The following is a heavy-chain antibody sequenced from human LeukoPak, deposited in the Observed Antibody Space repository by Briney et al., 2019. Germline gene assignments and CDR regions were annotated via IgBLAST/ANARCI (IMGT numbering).Heavy chain of an antibody. V-gene: IGHV3-23*01. J-gene: IGHJ3*02. D-gene: IGHD6-19*01. CDR1: GFTFSNYA. CDR2: IAGSGGST. CDR3: TGGGWSTDAFDI. Sequence: GSLRLSCAASGFTFSNYAMSWVRQAPGKGLEWVSGIAGSGGSTNYADSVKGRFTISRDNSKNTLYLQMSSLRAEDTAVYYCTGGGWSTDAFDIWGQGTMVAVSS.